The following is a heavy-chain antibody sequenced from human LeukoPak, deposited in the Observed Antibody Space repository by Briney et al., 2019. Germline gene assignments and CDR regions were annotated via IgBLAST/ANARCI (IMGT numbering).Heavy chain of an antibody. D-gene: IGHD2-2*02. CDR3: ARSAPATAITDY. CDR1: GXTLRTYS. CDR2: ISDGGTYK. V-gene: IGHV3-21*01. Sequence: GGSLRLSCAASGXTLRTYSMNWVRQAPGKGLEWVSSISDGGTYKYYADSVKGRFTISRDSAKNSLYLQMNSLRAEDTAVYYCARSAPATAITDYWGQGTLVTVSS. J-gene: IGHJ4*02.